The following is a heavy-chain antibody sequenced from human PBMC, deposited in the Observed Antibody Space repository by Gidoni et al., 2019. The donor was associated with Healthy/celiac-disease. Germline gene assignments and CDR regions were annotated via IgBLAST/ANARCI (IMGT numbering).Heavy chain of an antibody. J-gene: IGHJ4*02. CDR2: IRSKTYGGTT. CDR1: GFTFDDYA. Sequence: EVQLVESGGGLVKPGRSLRLSCTASGFTFDDYAMSWFRQAPGKGLEWVGFIRSKTYGGTTEYAASVKGRFTISRDDSKSIAYLQMNSLKTEDTAVYYCTRSGRTGRSGSHLAFDYWGQGMLVTVSS. D-gene: IGHD1-26*01. CDR3: TRSGRTGRSGSHLAFDY. V-gene: IGHV3-49*05.